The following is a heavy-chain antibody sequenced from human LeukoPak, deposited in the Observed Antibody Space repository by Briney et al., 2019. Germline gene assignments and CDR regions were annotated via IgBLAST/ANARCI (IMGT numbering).Heavy chain of an antibody. CDR2: ISYDGSNK. Sequence: GGSLRLSCAASGFTFSSYSMNWVRQAPGKGLEWVALISYDGSNKYYADSVKGRFTISRANSKNTLYLQMNSLRVEDTAVYYCAKPGWGLPANDAFDIWGLGTLVTVSS. CDR3: AKPGWGLPANDAFDI. D-gene: IGHD5/OR15-5a*01. J-gene: IGHJ3*02. V-gene: IGHV3-30*18. CDR1: GFTFSSYS.